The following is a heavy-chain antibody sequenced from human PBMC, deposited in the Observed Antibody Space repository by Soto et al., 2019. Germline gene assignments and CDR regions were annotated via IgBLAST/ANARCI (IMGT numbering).Heavy chain of an antibody. CDR1: GFTFSDYY. J-gene: IGHJ2*01. CDR3: AREWAMVPPYFDL. Sequence: QVQLVESGGGLVKHGGSLRLSGAASGFTFSDYYMSWIRQAPGKGLEWVSDISSSGSTIYYADSVKGRLTISRDNAKISLYLQMNSLRAEDTAVYYCAREWAMVPPYFDLWGRGTLVTVSS. D-gene: IGHD3-10*01. CDR2: ISSSGSTI. V-gene: IGHV3-11*01.